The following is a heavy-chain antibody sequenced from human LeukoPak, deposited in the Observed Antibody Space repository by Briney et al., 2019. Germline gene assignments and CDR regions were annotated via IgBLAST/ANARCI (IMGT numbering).Heavy chain of an antibody. D-gene: IGHD2-15*01. CDR1: GFTFSSYA. CDR3: AKDQDIVVVVAAEDNWFDP. V-gene: IGHV3-23*01. J-gene: IGHJ5*02. CDR2: ISGSGGST. Sequence: GGSLRLSCAASGFTFSSYAMSWVRQAPGKGLEWVSAISGSGGSTYYADSVKGRFTISRDNSKNTLYLQMNSLRAEDTAVYYCAKDQDIVVVVAAEDNWFDPWGQGTLVTVSS.